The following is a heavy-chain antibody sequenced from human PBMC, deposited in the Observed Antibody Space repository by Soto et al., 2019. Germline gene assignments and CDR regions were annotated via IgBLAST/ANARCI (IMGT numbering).Heavy chain of an antibody. CDR2: ISAYSGST. J-gene: IGHJ4*02. D-gene: IGHD6-13*01. Sequence: QVQLVQSGAEVKKPGASVKVSCKASGYTFTSYGISWVRQAPGQGLEWMGWISAYSGSTNYAQKLQGRVTMTTDTPTSTAYMELRSLRSEDTAVYYSARSIAAAVDFDYWGQGTLVTVSS. V-gene: IGHV1-18*01. CDR1: GYTFTSYG. CDR3: ARSIAAAVDFDY.